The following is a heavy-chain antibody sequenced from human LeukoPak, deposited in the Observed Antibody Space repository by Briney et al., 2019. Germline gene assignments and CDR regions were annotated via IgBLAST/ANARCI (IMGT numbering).Heavy chain of an antibody. CDR1: GGSVSSGSPY. Sequence: SETLSLTCTVSGGSVSSGSPYWGWIRQPPGKGLEWIGYSHYSGSTNYNPSLKSRVTISVDTSKNQFSLKLSSGTAADTAVYFCARVPIDPRRCDYWGQGTLVTVSS. V-gene: IGHV4-61*01. CDR2: SHYSGST. CDR3: ARVPIDPRRCDY. D-gene: IGHD4-17*01. J-gene: IGHJ4*02.